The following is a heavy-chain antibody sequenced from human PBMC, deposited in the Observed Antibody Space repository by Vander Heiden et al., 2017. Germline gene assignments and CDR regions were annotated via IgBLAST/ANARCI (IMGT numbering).Heavy chain of an antibody. CDR2: IDPSGGST. Sequence: QVQLVQSGAEVKKPGASVKVSCKASGDTFTSYDMHWVRQAPGQGLEWIGIIDPSGGSTSDGQKFQGRVTMTRDTSTSTGYMELGSLRSEDTGVYCCARGDDYGGYSDSDYWGQGTLVTVSS. V-gene: IGHV1-46*01. D-gene: IGHD4-17*01. J-gene: IGHJ4*02. CDR1: GDTFTSYD. CDR3: ARGDDYGGYSDSDY.